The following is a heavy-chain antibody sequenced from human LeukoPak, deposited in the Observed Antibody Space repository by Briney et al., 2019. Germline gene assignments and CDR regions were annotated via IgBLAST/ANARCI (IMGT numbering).Heavy chain of an antibody. Sequence: ASVKVSCKASGYTFTGYYMHWVRQAPGQGLEWMGWINPNSGGTNYAQKCQGRVTMTRDTSISTAYMELSRLRSDDTAVYYCARTCSSTSCYPSPPFDYWGQGTLVTVSS. CDR3: ARTCSSTSCYPSPPFDY. D-gene: IGHD2-2*01. CDR2: INPNSGGT. CDR1: GYTFTGYY. V-gene: IGHV1-2*02. J-gene: IGHJ4*02.